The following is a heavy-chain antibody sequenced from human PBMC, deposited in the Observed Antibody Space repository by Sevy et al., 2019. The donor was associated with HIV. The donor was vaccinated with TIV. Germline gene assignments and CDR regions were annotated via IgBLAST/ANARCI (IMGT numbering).Heavy chain of an antibody. V-gene: IGHV3-23*01. D-gene: IGHD3-22*01. CDR3: ARNGGAYDKGFDP. CDR2: ISGSASST. Sequence: GGSLRLSCAASGFTFSSYAMSWVRQAPGKGLEWVSAISGSASSTYYADSVKGRFTISRDNAKKSLYLQMNSLRVEDTAFYYCARNGGAYDKGFDPWGQGTLVTVSS. CDR1: GFTFSSYA. J-gene: IGHJ5*02.